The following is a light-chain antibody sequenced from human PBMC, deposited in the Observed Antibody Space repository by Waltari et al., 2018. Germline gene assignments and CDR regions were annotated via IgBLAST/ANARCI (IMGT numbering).Light chain of an antibody. J-gene: IGLJ3*02. Sequence: QLVLTQSPSASAYPGASVKLTCTMSSGHSTNIIAWLQQQPEKGPRYLMNVNSDGSHNKGVGIPDRFSGSGSGAERYLTISSLQSEDEADYYCQTGGHGTWVFGGGTRLTVL. CDR1: SGHSTNI. V-gene: IGLV4-69*01. CDR3: QTGGHGTWV. CDR2: VNSDGSH.